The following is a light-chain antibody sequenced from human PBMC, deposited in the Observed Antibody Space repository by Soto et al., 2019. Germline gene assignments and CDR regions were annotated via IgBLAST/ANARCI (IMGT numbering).Light chain of an antibody. CDR2: EVA. CDR3: MQSVLLPLT. Sequence: DIVMTQTPLSLYVTPGQPASISCKSSQSLLHSDGKPYLYWYLQRPGQPPQLLIYEVANRLSGGPDSFMVRRLGSDFTLKISRVEAVDVGVYYCMQSVLLPLTYGQGTRLDIK. J-gene: IGKJ5*01. CDR1: QSLLHSDGKPY. V-gene: IGKV2D-29*01.